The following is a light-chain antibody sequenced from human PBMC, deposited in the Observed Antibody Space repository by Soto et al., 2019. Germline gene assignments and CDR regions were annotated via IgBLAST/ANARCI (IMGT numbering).Light chain of an antibody. CDR1: NIGSKS. Sequence: SYELTQPPSVSVAPGKTARITCGGNNIGSKSVHWYQQKPGQAPVLVIYCDSDRPSGIPERFSGSNSGNTATLTISRVEAGDEADYYCQVWDSSSDPWVFGGGTQLTVL. CDR3: QVWDSSSDPWV. CDR2: CDS. V-gene: IGLV3-21*04. J-gene: IGLJ3*02.